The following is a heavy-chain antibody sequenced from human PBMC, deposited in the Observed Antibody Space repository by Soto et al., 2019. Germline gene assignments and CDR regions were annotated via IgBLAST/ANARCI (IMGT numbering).Heavy chain of an antibody. J-gene: IGHJ6*02. D-gene: IGHD5-12*01. CDR2: IYYSGST. CDR1: GGSISSSSYY. CDR3: ARPAIIGRDGYNYYYYYGMDV. V-gene: IGHV4-39*01. Sequence: ETLSLTCTVSGGSISSSSYYWGWIRQPPGKGLEWIGSIYYSGSTYYNPSLKSRVTISVDTSKNQFSLKLSSVTAADTAVYYCARPAIIGRDGYNYYYYYGMDVWGQGTTVTVS.